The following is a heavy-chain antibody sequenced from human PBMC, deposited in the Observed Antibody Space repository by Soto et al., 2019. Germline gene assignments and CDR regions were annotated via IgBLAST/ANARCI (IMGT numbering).Heavy chain of an antibody. D-gene: IGHD6-19*01. CDR1: GGSISGYY. J-gene: IGHJ3*02. CDR2: MYYSGST. Sequence: PSETLSLTCTVSGGSISGYYWSWIRQPPGKGLEWIAYMYYSGSTNYNPSLKSRVIMSVDTSKNQFSLRLSSVTAADTAVYYCASSTAVAGSAFDMWGQGTMVTVS. V-gene: IGHV4-59*08. CDR3: ASSTAVAGSAFDM.